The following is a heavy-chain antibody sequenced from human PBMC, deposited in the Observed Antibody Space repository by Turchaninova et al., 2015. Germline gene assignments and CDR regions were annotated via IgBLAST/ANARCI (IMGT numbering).Heavy chain of an antibody. CDR1: GFIFSSYN. V-gene: IGHV3-21*01. Sequence: EVQLVESGGGLVKSGGSLRLSCAASGFIFSSYNMNWVRQAPGKGLEWVSSISSSSSYIYYADSVKGRFTISRDNAKDSLSLQMNSLRVEDSAVYYCVREGSITTFDYWGQGTLVTVSS. D-gene: IGHD3-10*01. CDR3: VREGSITTFDY. CDR2: ISSSSSYI. J-gene: IGHJ4*02.